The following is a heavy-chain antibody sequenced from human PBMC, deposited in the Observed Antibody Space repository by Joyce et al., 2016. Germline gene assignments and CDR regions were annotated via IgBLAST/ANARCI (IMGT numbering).Heavy chain of an antibody. CDR1: GYRFSSYF. CDR2: IDPSDSYT. CDR3: ATLTYYYDIAARYTPHY. Sequence: EVQLVQSGAEVKKPGESLRISCKGSGYRFSSYFISWVRQMPGRGLEWMGRIDPSDSYTDYSPSFQGHVTMSADKSINTADLQWSSLKASDTAMYYCATLTYYYDIAARYTPHYWGKGTLVTVSS. V-gene: IGHV5-10-1*03. D-gene: IGHD3-22*01. J-gene: IGHJ4*02.